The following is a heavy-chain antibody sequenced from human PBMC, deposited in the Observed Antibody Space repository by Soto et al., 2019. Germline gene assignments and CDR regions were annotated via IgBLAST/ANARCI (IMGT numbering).Heavy chain of an antibody. CDR1: GFTFSNYA. V-gene: IGHV3-23*01. D-gene: IGHD4-17*01. J-gene: IGHJ5*02. CDR2: LLRSGSTA. CDR3: AKDAVSGDGIWLMDS. Sequence: GGSLRLSCAASGFTFSNYAMTWARQAPGKGLEWVSSLLRSGSTAYYADSVRGRFTISSDTSANSLYLQMDSLRAEDTAIYYCAKDAVSGDGIWLMDSWGQGTVVIGSA.